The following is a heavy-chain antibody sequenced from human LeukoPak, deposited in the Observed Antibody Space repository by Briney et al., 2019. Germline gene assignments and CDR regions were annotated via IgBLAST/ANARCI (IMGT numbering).Heavy chain of an antibody. D-gene: IGHD4-17*01. CDR2: ISSSSSYI. V-gene: IGHV3-21*01. CDR1: GFTFSSYS. Sequence: GGSLRLSCAASGFTFSSYSMNWGRQAPGKGLEWVSSISSSSSYIYYADSVKGRFTISRDNSKNTLCLQMNSLRAEDTAVYYCAKEIWPTVTTPGHTHFDYWGQGTLVTVSS. CDR3: AKEIWPTVTTPGHTHFDY. J-gene: IGHJ4*02.